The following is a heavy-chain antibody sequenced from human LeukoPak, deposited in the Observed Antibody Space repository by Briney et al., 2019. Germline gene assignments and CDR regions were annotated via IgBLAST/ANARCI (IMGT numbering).Heavy chain of an antibody. V-gene: IGHV4-4*02. D-gene: IGHD1-26*01. Sequence: PSGTLSLTCAVSGGSILTTNWWSWVRQPPGQGLEWIGEISLAGQTNFNPSLNGRVTMSLDKSSNKLSLHLTSVTAADTATYFCSRESGPFCPFGYWGQGTLVIVSS. CDR2: ISLAGQT. J-gene: IGHJ4*02. CDR3: SRESGPFCPFGY. CDR1: GGSILTTNW.